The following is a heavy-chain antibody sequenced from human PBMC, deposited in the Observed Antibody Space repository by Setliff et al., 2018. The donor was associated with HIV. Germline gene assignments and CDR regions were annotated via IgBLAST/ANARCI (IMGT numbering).Heavy chain of an antibody. CDR2: INHSGST. Sequence: SETLSLTCAVYGGSFSGYYWSWIRQPPGKGLEWIGEINHSGSTNYNPSLKSRVTISVDTSKNQFSLKLSSVTAADTAVYYCARGPLYYYDSSGYLDAFDIWGQGTMVTVSS. J-gene: IGHJ3*02. CDR1: GGSFSGYY. CDR3: ARGPLYYYDSSGYLDAFDI. D-gene: IGHD3-22*01. V-gene: IGHV4-34*01.